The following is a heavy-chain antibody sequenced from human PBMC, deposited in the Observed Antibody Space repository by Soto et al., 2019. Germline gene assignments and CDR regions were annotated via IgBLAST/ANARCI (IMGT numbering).Heavy chain of an antibody. CDR1: GGSISSGGYY. CDR3: ARAWWLGWFDP. V-gene: IGHV4-31*03. J-gene: IGHJ5*02. Sequence: QVQLQESGPGLVKPSQTLSLTCTVSGGSISSGGYYWSWIRQQPGKGLEWIGYIYYSGSTYYNPPLKSRVTISVDTSKNQFSLKLSSVTAANTAVYYCARAWWLGWFDPWGQGTLVTVSS. CDR2: IYYSGST. D-gene: IGHD6-19*01.